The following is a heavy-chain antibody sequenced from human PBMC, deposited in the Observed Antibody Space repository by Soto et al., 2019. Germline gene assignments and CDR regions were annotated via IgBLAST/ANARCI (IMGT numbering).Heavy chain of an antibody. J-gene: IGHJ4*02. CDR2: MNPNSGNT. V-gene: IGHV1-8*01. Sequence: QVQLVQSGAEVKKPGASVKVSCRASGYTFTSYDINWVRQATGQGLEWMGWMNPNSGNTGYAQKFQGRVTMTRNTSISTAYMELSSLRSEDTAVYYCVRELSSGWYRDFGYWGQGTLVTVSS. D-gene: IGHD6-19*01. CDR3: VRELSSGWYRDFGY. CDR1: GYTFTSYD.